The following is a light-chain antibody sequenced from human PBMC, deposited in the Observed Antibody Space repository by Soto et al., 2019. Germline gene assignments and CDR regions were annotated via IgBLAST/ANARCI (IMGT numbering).Light chain of an antibody. CDR1: QSISSY. Sequence: DIQMTQSPSSLSASVGDRVTITFRASQSISSYLNWYQQKPGKAPKLLIYAASSLQSGVPSRFSGSGSGTDFTLTISRLEPGDFATYYCQRYGRSVPITFGQGTRLEI. J-gene: IGKJ5*01. V-gene: IGKV1-39*02. CDR2: AAS. CDR3: QRYGRSVPIT.